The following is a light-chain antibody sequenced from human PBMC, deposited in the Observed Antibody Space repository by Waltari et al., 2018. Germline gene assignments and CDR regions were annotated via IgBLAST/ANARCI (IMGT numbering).Light chain of an antibody. CDR3: LQRSNWPPYT. CDR2: DAS. CDR1: QRVSSY. J-gene: IGKJ2*01. Sequence: EIVLTQSPATLSLSPGERATLSCRASQRVSSYLAWYQQKPVQAPRLLIYDASNRATGIPARFSGSGSRTDFTLTISSLEPEDFAVYFCLQRSNWPPYTFGQGTKLEIK. V-gene: IGKV3-11*01.